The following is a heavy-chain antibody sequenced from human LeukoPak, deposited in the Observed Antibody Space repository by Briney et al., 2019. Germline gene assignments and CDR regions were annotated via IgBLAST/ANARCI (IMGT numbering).Heavy chain of an antibody. Sequence: LSLTCAVYGGSFSGYYWSWIRQAPGKGLEWVSYISSSGSTIYYADSVKGRFTISRDNAKNSLYLQMNSLRAEDTAVYYCARSSLLVEYWGQGTLVTVSS. J-gene: IGHJ4*02. CDR3: ARSSLLVEY. V-gene: IGHV3-11*01. D-gene: IGHD5-24*01. CDR2: ISSSGSTI. CDR1: GGSFSGYY.